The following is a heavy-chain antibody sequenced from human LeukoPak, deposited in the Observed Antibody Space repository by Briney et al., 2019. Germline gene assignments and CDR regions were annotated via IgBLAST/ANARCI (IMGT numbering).Heavy chain of an antibody. CDR1: DYSISSGYGYY. J-gene: IGHJ5*02. CDR2: IYHSGIT. CDR3: ARLGPNWFDP. V-gene: IGHV4-38-2*02. D-gene: IGHD3-10*01. Sequence: SETLSLTCTVSDYSISSGYGYYWGWIRQPPGKGLEWIGNIYHSGITYYNHFNSSLRSRVTISVDTSKNQFSLKLTSVTAADTAVYYCARLGPNWFDPWGQGTLVTVSS.